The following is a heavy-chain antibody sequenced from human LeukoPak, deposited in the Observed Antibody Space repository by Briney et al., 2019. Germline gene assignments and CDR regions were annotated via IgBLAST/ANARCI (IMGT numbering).Heavy chain of an antibody. CDR3: AKGGGYDFWSGYSTTRGGDY. V-gene: IGHV3-30*02. Sequence: GGSLRLSCAASGFTFSNYGMHWVRQAPGKGLEWVAFIRYDGSTKYYADSVKGRFPISRDNSKNTVYLQMNSLRAEDTAVYYCAKGGGYDFWSGYSTTRGGDYWGQGTLVTVSS. CDR1: GFTFSNYG. D-gene: IGHD3-3*01. J-gene: IGHJ4*02. CDR2: IRYDGSTK.